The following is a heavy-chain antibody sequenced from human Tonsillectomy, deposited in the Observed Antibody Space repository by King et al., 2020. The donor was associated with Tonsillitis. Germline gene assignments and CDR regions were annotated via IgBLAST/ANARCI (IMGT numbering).Heavy chain of an antibody. CDR2: ISSSSTYI. Sequence: VQLVESGGGLVKPGGSLRLSCAASGFTFSDYYMSWIRQAPGKGLEWVSYISSSSTYINYAESVKGRFTISRDNAKNSLYLQMNSLRAEDTAVYYCARLWVAGTGWFDPWGQGTLVTVXS. CDR3: ARLWVAGTGWFDP. CDR1: GFTFSDYY. V-gene: IGHV3-11*05. J-gene: IGHJ5*02. D-gene: IGHD2-15*01.